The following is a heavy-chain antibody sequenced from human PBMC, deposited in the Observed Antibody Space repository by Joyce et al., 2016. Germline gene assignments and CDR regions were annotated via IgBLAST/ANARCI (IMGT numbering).Heavy chain of an antibody. CDR3: ARTYDRTAYFAY. Sequence: VQLVESGGALVQPGGSLRLSCAASGFTFSIYGMNWVRQAPGKGLEWISNITYNSEAIYYADSVKGRFTISRDNAKNLLYLQMNSLRDEDTALYYCARTYDRTAYFAYGGQGTLVTVSS. CDR2: ITYNSEAI. V-gene: IGHV3-48*02. CDR1: GFTFSIYG. J-gene: IGHJ4*02. D-gene: IGHD3-22*01.